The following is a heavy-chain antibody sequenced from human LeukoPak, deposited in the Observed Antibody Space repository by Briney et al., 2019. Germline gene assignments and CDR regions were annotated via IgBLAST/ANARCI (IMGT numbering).Heavy chain of an antibody. Sequence: SVKVSCKASGDSFGRYGVSWVRQAPGQGLEWMGRIIPLVDVTNYAQKFQGKVTITADRFTSTAYMELTSLTSDDTAIYFCARDMSPPGALASSDYGMDVWGRGTTVTVSS. CDR1: GDSFGRYG. CDR2: IIPLVDVT. CDR3: ARDMSPPGALASSDYGMDV. J-gene: IGHJ6*02. D-gene: IGHD5-12*01. V-gene: IGHV1-69*04.